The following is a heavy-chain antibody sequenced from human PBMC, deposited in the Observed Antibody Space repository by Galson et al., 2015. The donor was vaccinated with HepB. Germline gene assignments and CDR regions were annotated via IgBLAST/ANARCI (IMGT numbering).Heavy chain of an antibody. CDR2: ISRDSGSL. CDR3: VRVGDDFWGGFYD. V-gene: IGHV3-9*02. CDR1: GFSPHDHA. J-gene: IGHJ4*02. Sequence: LRLSCATSGFSPHDHAIHWVRQPPGKGLEWVSGISRDSGSLGYADSVKGRFTISRDNGQNVVYLQMNNLRIEDTALYHCVRVGDDFWGGFYDWGQGTLVTVSS. D-gene: IGHD3-3*01.